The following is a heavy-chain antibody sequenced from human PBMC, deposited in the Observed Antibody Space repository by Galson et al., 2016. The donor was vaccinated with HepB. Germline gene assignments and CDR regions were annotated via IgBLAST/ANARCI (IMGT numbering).Heavy chain of an antibody. CDR2: SSYRGGT. V-gene: IGHV4-61*01. CDR3: ARFFGSGTYEALDP. Sequence: SETLSLTCTVSGGSVSSSTYYWTWIRQPPGRGLEWIGLSSYRGGTNYNPSLQSRVTISVDTSNNQFSLKLNSVTAADTAVYFRARFFGSGTYEALDPWGQGTLVTVSS. J-gene: IGHJ5*02. CDR1: GGSVSSSTYY. D-gene: IGHD3-10*01.